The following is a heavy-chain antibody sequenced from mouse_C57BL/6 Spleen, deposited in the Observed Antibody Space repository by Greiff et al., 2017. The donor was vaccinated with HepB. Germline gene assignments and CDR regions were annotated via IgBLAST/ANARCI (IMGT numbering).Heavy chain of an antibody. CDR3: TRTAQATKWFAY. D-gene: IGHD3-2*02. Sequence: EVNLVESGEGLVKPGGSLKLSCAASGFTFSSYAMSWVRQTPEKRLEWVAYISSGGDYIYYADTVKGRFTISRDNARNTLYLQMSSLKSEDTAMYYCTRTAQATKWFAYWGQGTLVTVSA. J-gene: IGHJ3*01. CDR1: GFTFSSYA. CDR2: ISSGGDYI. V-gene: IGHV5-9-1*02.